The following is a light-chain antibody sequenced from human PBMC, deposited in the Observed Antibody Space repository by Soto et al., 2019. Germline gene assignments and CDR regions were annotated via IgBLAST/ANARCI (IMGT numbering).Light chain of an antibody. CDR3: QQTYSDPPWT. J-gene: IGKJ1*01. V-gene: IGKV1-39*01. Sequence: DIQMTQSPSFLSASVGDRVTITCRASQDIRSSLNWYQQKPGKAPKFLIYVASSLQTGVPPRFSGSGSGTDFTLTISGLQAEDYATYFGQQTYSDPPWTFGKGTKVEV. CDR2: VAS. CDR1: QDIRSS.